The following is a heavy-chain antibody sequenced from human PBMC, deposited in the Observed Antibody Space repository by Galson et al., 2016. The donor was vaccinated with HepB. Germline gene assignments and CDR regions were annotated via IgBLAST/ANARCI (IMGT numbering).Heavy chain of an antibody. V-gene: IGHV3-30*18. D-gene: IGHD2-8*01. CDR2: ISYDGSNT. CDR1: GFTFSSYG. Sequence: SLRLSCAASGFTFSSYGMHWVRQAPGKGLEWVALISYDGSNTYYEDAVKGRFTISRDNSKNTLYLQMNSLRPEDMVVYYCAKEVGVDCTTGVCYRGYLDSWGQGTLVTVSS. CDR3: AKEVGVDCTTGVCYRGYLDS. J-gene: IGHJ4*02.